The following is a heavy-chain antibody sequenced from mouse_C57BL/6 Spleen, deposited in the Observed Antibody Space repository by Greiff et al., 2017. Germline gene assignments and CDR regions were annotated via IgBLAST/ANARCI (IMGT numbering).Heavy chain of an antibody. CDR1: GYTFTSYW. V-gene: IGHV1-64*01. CDR2: IHPNSGST. D-gene: IGHD2-1*01. J-gene: IGHJ2*01. Sequence: QVQLQQPGAELVKPGASVKLSCKASGYTFTSYWMHWVKQRPGQGLEWIGMIHPNSGSTNYNEKFKSKATLTVDKSSSTAYMQLSSLTSEDSAVYYCARAGNYGVSYFDYWGQGTTRTVSS. CDR3: ARAGNYGVSYFDY.